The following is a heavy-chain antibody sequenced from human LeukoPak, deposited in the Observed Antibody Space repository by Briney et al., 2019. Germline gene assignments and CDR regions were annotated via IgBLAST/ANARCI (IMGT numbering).Heavy chain of an antibody. V-gene: IGHV3-73*01. Sequence: GGPLRLSCAASGFTFSGSAMHWVRQASGKGLEWVGRIRSKANSYATAYAASVKGRFTISRDDSKNTAYLQMNSLKTEDTAVYYCRVWNDPAYMDVWGKGTTVTVSS. CDR3: RVWNDPAYMDV. D-gene: IGHD1-1*01. J-gene: IGHJ6*03. CDR1: GFTFSGSA. CDR2: IRSKANSYAT.